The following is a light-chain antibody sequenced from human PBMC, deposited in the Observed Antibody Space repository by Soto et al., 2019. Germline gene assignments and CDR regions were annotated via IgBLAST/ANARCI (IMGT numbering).Light chain of an antibody. CDR3: CSYAGSSIFLDVV. V-gene: IGLV2-23*03. CDR1: RSDVGSYNL. J-gene: IGLJ2*01. CDR2: EGS. Sequence: QSALTQPASVSGSPGQSITISCSGTRSDVGSYNLVSWYQQHPDKAPKLMIYEGSKRPSGVSNRFSGSKSDNTASLTISGLQAEDEADYYCCSYAGSSIFLDVVFGGGTKVTVL.